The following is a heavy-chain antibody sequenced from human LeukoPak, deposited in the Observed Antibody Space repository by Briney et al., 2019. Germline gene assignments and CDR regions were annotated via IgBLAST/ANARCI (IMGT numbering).Heavy chain of an antibody. CDR3: ARDFYYDSGGSRVDTFDI. CDR2: IYYTGST. D-gene: IGHD3-22*01. CDR1: GGXISSGDYY. V-gene: IGHV4-31*03. J-gene: IGHJ3*02. Sequence: SQTLSLTCTVSGGXISSGDYYWSWIRQHPGKGLEWIGYIYYTGSTYYNPSLRSRVTISVDTSKNHFSLKLSTVTAADTAVYYCARDFYYDSGGSRVDTFDIWGQGALVTVSS.